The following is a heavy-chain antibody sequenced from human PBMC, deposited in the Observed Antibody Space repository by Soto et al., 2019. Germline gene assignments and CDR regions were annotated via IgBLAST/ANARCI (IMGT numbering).Heavy chain of an antibody. Sequence: SETLSLTCTVSGASISSSYWSWIRQPPGKGLEWIGYVYYTGNTKYNPSLKSRVTISVDTSKNQFSLKLSSMTAADTAVYYCARGYYASNGQSNTFDIWGQGTMVTVSS. J-gene: IGHJ3*02. CDR3: ARGYYASNGQSNTFDI. CDR2: VYYTGNT. CDR1: GASISSSY. V-gene: IGHV4-59*01. D-gene: IGHD3-22*01.